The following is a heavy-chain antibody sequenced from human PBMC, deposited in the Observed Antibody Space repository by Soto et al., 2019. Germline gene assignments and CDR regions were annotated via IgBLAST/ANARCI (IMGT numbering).Heavy chain of an antibody. D-gene: IGHD3-22*01. CDR3: ARSRSEPKTYYYDSSGSGQPDY. CDR1: GYTFTSYD. V-gene: IGHV1-18*01. J-gene: IGHJ4*02. Sequence: ASVKVSCKASGYTFTSYDINWVRQATGQGLEWMGWISAYNGNTNYAQKLQGRVTMTTDTSTSTAYMELRSLRSDDTAVYYCARSRSEPKTYYYDSSGSGQPDYWGQGTLVTVSS. CDR2: ISAYNGNT.